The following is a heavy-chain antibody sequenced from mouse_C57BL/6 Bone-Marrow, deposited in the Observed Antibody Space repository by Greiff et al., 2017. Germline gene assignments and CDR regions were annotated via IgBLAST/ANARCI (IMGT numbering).Heavy chain of an antibody. J-gene: IGHJ3*01. CDR1: GFTFSDYG. D-gene: IGHD1-1*01. CDR3: AREILLLGFAY. V-gene: IGHV5-17*01. Sequence: EVKLMESGGGLVQPGGSLYLSCAVSGFTFSDYGMHWVRQAPEKGLEWVAYISSGSSTIYYADIVKGRFTISRNYTKHTLFLQMTSLGSEDATMYYCAREILLLGFAYWGQGTLVTVSA. CDR2: ISSGSSTI.